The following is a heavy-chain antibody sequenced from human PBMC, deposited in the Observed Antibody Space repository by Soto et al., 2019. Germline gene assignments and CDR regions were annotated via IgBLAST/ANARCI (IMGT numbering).Heavy chain of an antibody. CDR3: ARGGALSTSWYWGDGLDS. Sequence: SVKVSCKSSGNSFSSHAITWVRQAPGQGLEWMGGIIPVFDTPTYARRFQDRVTITADKSTNTSYMELRSLRSEDTAVYYCARGGALSTSWYWGDGLDSWGQGTQVTVSP. V-gene: IGHV1-69*06. D-gene: IGHD6-13*01. CDR2: IIPVFDTP. J-gene: IGHJ4*02. CDR1: GNSFSSHA.